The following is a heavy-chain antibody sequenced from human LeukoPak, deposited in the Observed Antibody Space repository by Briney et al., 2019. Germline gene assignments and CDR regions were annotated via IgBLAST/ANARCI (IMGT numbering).Heavy chain of an antibody. D-gene: IGHD6-19*01. J-gene: IGHJ4*02. CDR3: AREIAVPDSWNFDC. V-gene: IGHV4-4*07. Sequence: PSETPSLTCTVSGGSLSSYYWSWIRQPAGKGLEWIGRIYTSGSTNYNPSLKSRVTMSVDTSKNQFSLKLSSVTAADTAVYYCAREIAVPDSWNFDCWGQGTLVTVSS. CDR1: GGSLSSYY. CDR2: IYTSGST.